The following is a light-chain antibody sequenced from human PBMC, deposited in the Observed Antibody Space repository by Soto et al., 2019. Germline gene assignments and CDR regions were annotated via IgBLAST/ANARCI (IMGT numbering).Light chain of an antibody. CDR2: QVT. CDR3: SSFSICSSSV. Sequence: QSVLTQPASVSGSPGQSITISCTGTSSDIGGYYYVSWYQHHPGKAPKLLIYQVTNRPSRVSNRFSGSKSGNTASLTISGLQGEDDADYYCSSFSICSSSVFGTGTKVIVL. CDR1: SSDIGGYYY. J-gene: IGLJ1*01. V-gene: IGLV2-14*01.